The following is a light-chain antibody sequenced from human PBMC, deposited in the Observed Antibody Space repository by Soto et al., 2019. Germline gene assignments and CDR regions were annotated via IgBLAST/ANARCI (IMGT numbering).Light chain of an antibody. CDR2: DVT. J-gene: IGLJ3*02. CDR1: SSDVGTYNR. CDR3: CSYTNMTASWV. V-gene: IGLV2-18*02. Sequence: QSALTQPPSVSGSPGQSVTISCIVTSSDVGTYNRVSWYQQSPDAAPKLMIYDVTFRPSGVPDRFSGSRSGTTASLTISGLQAADEANYYCCSYTNMTASWVFGGGTKLTVL.